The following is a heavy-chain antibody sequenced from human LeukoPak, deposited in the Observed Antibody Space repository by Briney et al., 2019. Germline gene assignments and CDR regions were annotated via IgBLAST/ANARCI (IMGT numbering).Heavy chain of an antibody. J-gene: IGHJ3*02. D-gene: IGHD3-3*01. CDR3: AKDKTYYDFWSGHDAFDI. Sequence: GGSLRLSCAASGFTFSSYGMSWVRQAPGKGLEWVSVISGSGDNTYYADSVKGRFTISRDNSKTTLYLQMNSLRAEDTAVYYCAKDKTYYDFWSGHDAFDIWGQGTMVTVSS. V-gene: IGHV3-23*01. CDR2: ISGSGDNT. CDR1: GFTFSSYG.